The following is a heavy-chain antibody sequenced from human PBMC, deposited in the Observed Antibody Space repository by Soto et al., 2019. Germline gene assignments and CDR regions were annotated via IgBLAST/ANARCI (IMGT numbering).Heavy chain of an antibody. CDR1: YTVASYG. Sequence: QVQLVQSGAEVKKPGASVKVSCKAGYTVASYGISWVRQAPGQGLEWMGWISAYNGNTNYAQKLQGRVTMTTDTSTSTAYMELRSLRSDDTAVYYCARDGDRGAAAVYWGQGTLVTVSS. V-gene: IGHV1-18*01. D-gene: IGHD6-13*01. CDR2: ISAYNGNT. J-gene: IGHJ4*02. CDR3: ARDGDRGAAAVY.